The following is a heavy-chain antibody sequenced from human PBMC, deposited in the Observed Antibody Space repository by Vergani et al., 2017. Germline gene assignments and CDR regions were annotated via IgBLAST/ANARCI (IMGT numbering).Heavy chain of an antibody. CDR1: GGSISSSSYY. CDR2: IYYSGST. CDR3: AGPVTTSDLIAVAAAFDI. J-gene: IGHJ3*02. D-gene: IGHD6-19*01. V-gene: IGHV4-39*01. Sequence: QLQLQESGPGLVKPSETLSLTCTVSGGSISSSSYYWGWIRQPPGKGLEWIGSIYYSGSTYYNPSLKSRVTISVDTSKNQFSLKLSSVTAADTAVYYCAGPVTTSDLIAVAAAFDIWGQGTMVTVSS.